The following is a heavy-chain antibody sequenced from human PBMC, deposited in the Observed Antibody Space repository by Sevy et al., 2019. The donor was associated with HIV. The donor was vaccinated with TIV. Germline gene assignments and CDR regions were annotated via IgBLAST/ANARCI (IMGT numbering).Heavy chain of an antibody. CDR1: GFTFSSYA. J-gene: IGHJ6*02. V-gene: IGHV3-23*01. D-gene: IGHD2-15*01. CDR3: AKDGIDIVLVVAATQTARMDV. CDR2: ISGSGGST. Sequence: GGSLRLSCAASGFTFSSYAMSWVRQAPGKGLEWVSAISGSGGSTDYADSVKGRFTISRDNSKNTRNLQMNSLGAEVTAVYYCAKDGIDIVLVVAATQTARMDVWGQGTTVTVSS.